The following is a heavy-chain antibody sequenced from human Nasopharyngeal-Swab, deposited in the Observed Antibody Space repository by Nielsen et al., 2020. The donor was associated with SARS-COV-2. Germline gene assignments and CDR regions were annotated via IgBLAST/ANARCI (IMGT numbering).Heavy chain of an antibody. CDR3: VRDRNVLRYFDWLGWFDP. J-gene: IGHJ5*02. V-gene: IGHV1-3*01. CDR2: INAGNGST. Sequence: ASVKVSCKASGYTFTSYAMHWVRQAPGQRLEWMGWINAGNGSTKYSQKFQGRVTITRDTSASTAYMELSSLRSEDTAVYYCVRDRNVLRYFDWLGWFDPWGQGTLVTVSS. D-gene: IGHD3-9*01. CDR1: GYTFTSYA.